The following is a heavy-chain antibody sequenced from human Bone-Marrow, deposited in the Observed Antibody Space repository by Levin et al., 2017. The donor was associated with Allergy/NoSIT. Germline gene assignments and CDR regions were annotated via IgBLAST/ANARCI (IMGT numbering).Heavy chain of an antibody. CDR2: ISGSGGST. J-gene: IGHJ1*01. CDR3: AKASREGIVGATTSEYFQH. CDR1: GFTFSSYA. V-gene: IGHV3-23*01. D-gene: IGHD1-26*01. Sequence: GESLKISCAASGFTFSSYAMSWVRQAPGKGLEWVSAISGSGGSTYYADSVKGRFTISRDNSKNTLYLQMNSLRAEDTAVYYCAKASREGIVGATTSEYFQHWGQGTLVTVSS.